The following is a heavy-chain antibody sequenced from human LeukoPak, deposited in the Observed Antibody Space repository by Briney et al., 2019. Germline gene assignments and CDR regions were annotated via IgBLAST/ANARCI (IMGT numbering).Heavy chain of an antibody. V-gene: IGHV3-23*01. CDR2: ISGSGGST. CDR1: GFTFSSYA. D-gene: IGHD3-3*01. J-gene: IGHJ4*02. Sequence: GGSLRLSCAASGFTFSSYAMSWVRQAPGKGLEWVSAISGSGGSTYYADSVKGRFTVSGDNSKNTLYLQMNSLRAEDTAVYYCAKLAHYDFWSGYSDYWGQGTLVTVSS. CDR3: AKLAHYDFWSGYSDY.